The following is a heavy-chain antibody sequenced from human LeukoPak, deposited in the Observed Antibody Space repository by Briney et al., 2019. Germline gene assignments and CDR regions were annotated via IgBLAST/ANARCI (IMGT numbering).Heavy chain of an antibody. J-gene: IGHJ4*02. V-gene: IGHV3-66*01. CDR1: GFTVSNNY. Sequence: PGRSLRLSCAASGFTVSNNYMSWVRQAPGKGLEWVSVIYSGGSTYYADSVKGRFTISRDNSKNTLYLQMNSLRAEDTAVYYCASLGYSYGNHHFDYWGQGTLVTVSS. CDR2: IYSGGST. D-gene: IGHD5-18*01. CDR3: ASLGYSYGNHHFDY.